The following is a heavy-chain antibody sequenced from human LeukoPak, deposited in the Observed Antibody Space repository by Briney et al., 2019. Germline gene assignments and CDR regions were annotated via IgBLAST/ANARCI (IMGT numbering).Heavy chain of an antibody. V-gene: IGHV3-30*02. Sequence: PGGSLRLSCAASGFTFSNYGMHWVRQAPGKGLEWVAFIQNDGSNKYYADSVKGRFTISRDSSKNTLYLQMNSLRAEDTAVYYCASGSEWIPAASPGGFFDYWGQGTLVTVSS. CDR2: IQNDGSNK. D-gene: IGHD2-2*01. CDR1: GFTFSNYG. J-gene: IGHJ4*02. CDR3: ASGSEWIPAASPGGFFDY.